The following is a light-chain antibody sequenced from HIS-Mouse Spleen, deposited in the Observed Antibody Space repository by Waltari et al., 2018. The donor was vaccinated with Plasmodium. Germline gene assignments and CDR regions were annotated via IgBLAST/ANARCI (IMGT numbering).Light chain of an antibody. Sequence: QSALTQPASVSGSPGQSITISCTGTSSDVGRYNLVSWYQQQPGKAPKLMIYEGSKRPSGVSNRFSGSKSGNTASLTISGLQAEDEADYYCCSYAGSSTSKVFGGGTKLTVL. CDR2: EGS. CDR3: CSYAGSSTSKV. CDR1: SSDVGRYNL. J-gene: IGLJ2*01. V-gene: IGLV2-23*01.